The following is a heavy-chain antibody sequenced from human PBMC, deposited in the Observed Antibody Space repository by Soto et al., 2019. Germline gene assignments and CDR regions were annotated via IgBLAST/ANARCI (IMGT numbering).Heavy chain of an antibody. J-gene: IGHJ4*02. CDR3: ARNLSGYYYGSGSYNYFDY. V-gene: IGHV4-30-4*01. CDR1: GGSISSGDYY. CDR2: IYYSGST. Sequence: SETLSLTCTVSGGSISSGDYYWSWIRQPPGKGLEGIGYIYYSGSTYYNPCIKSRVTISVDTSKNQFSLKLSSVTAAETAADYCARNLSGYYYGSGSYNYFDYWGQGTLVTVSS. D-gene: IGHD3-10*01.